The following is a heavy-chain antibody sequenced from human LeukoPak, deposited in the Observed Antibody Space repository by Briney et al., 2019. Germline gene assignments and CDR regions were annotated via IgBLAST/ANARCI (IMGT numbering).Heavy chain of an antibody. CDR1: GDSINTYY. CDR2: IYYTGSA. Sequence: SETLSLTCTVSGDSINTYYWNWIRQPPGKGLEWIAHIYYTGSASHNTSLTSRATTSVDTSKNQFSLSLSSVTAADTAVYYCACGVPHSYYYMDVWGKGTTVAVSS. V-gene: IGHV4-59*12. CDR3: ACGVPHSYYYMDV. D-gene: IGHD2-21*01. J-gene: IGHJ6*03.